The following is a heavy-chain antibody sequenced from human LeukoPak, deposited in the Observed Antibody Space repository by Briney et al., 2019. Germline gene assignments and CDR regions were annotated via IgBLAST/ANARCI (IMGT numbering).Heavy chain of an antibody. CDR1: GGSISSSSYY. D-gene: IGHD3-9*01. Sequence: SETLSLTCTVSGGSISSSSYYWGWIRQPPGKGLEWIGSIYYSGSTYYNPSLKSRVTISVDTSKNQFSLKLSSVTAADTAVYYCARRRDYDILTGSAPPGFDYWGQGTLVTVSS. J-gene: IGHJ4*02. CDR3: ARRRDYDILTGSAPPGFDY. CDR2: IYYSGST. V-gene: IGHV4-39*01.